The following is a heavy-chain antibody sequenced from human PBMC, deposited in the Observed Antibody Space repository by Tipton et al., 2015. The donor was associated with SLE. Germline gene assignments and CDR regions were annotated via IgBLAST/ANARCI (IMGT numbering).Heavy chain of an antibody. CDR1: GFTFSDYY. V-gene: IGHV3-7*01. D-gene: IGHD2-21*02. CDR3: ARLRPDTASRPSDS. J-gene: IGHJ4*02. Sequence: SLRLSCAASGFTFSDYYMNWVRQAPGKGLEWVASIKGDGSETSYVDSVKGRFIISRDNAKNSLYLQMNSLRVEDTALYYCARLRPDTASRPSDSWGQGSLVTVSS. CDR2: IKGDGSET.